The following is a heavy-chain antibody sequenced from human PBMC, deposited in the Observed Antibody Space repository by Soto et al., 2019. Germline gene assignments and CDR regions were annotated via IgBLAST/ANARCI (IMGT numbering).Heavy chain of an antibody. J-gene: IGHJ4*02. D-gene: IGHD2-2*01. V-gene: IGHV4-59*01. CDR1: GGSISSYY. Sequence: PSETLSLTCTVSGGSISSYYWSWIRQPPGKGLEWIGYIYYSGSTNYNPSLKSRVTISVDTSKNQFSLKLSSVTAADTAVYYCGRGVIDCISTSCYGTPVPWGQGTLVTVSS. CDR2: IYYSGST. CDR3: GRGVIDCISTSCYGTPVP.